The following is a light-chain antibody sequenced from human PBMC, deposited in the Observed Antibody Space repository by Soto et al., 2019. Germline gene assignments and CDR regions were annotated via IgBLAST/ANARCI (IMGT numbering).Light chain of an antibody. V-gene: IGLV2-8*01. Sequence: QSALTQPPSASGSPGQSVTISCTGTSSDVGAYNYVSWYQHRPGKAPKLMIYEVTKRPSGVPDRFSGAKSGNTASLTVSGLQAEDEADYYCTSHAGTNNFPYVFGTGTKLNVL. J-gene: IGLJ1*01. CDR1: SSDVGAYNY. CDR3: TSHAGTNNFPYV. CDR2: EVT.